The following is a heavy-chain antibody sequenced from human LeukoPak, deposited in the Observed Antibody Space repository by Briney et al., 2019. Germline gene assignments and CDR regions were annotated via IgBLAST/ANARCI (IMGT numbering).Heavy chain of an antibody. Sequence: SETLPLTCTVSGGSISSYYWSWIRQPPGKGLEWIGYIYYSGSTNYNPSLKSRVPISVDTSKNQFSLQLSSVTAADTAVYYCARDPSGSPYYYSAMDVWGQGTTVTVSS. V-gene: IGHV4-59*01. J-gene: IGHJ6*02. CDR3: ARDPSGSPYYYSAMDV. CDR2: IYYSGST. CDR1: GGSISSYY.